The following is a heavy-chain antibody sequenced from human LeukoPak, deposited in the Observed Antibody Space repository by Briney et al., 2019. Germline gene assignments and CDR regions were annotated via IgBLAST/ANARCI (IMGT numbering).Heavy chain of an antibody. Sequence: GGCLRLSCAASGFTFSSSSMNWVRQAPGKGLEWVSYISSSSANIYYADSVKGRFTISRDNAKNSLFLQMNSLRAEDTAVYYCARGRSGYYFDYWGQGTLVTVSS. CDR3: ARGRSGYYFDY. V-gene: IGHV3-48*01. J-gene: IGHJ4*02. D-gene: IGHD6-25*01. CDR2: ISSSSANI. CDR1: GFTFSSSS.